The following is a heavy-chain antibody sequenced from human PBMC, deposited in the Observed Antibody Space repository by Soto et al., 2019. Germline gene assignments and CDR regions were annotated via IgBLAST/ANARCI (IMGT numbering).Heavy chain of an antibody. D-gene: IGHD2-8*01. J-gene: IGHJ5*02. CDR2: IYYNGST. CDR3: ARGVAPMVYAIRGAWFDP. V-gene: IGHV4-31*03. CDR1: GGSISSGGYY. Sequence: SETLSLTCTVSGGSISSGGYYWSWIRQHPGKGLEWIGYIYYNGSTYYNPSLKSRVTISVDTSKNQFSLKLSSVTAADTAVYYCARGVAPMVYAIRGAWFDPWGQGTLVTVSS.